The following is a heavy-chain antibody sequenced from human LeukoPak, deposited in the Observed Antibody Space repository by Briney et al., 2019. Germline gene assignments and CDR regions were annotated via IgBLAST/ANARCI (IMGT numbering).Heavy chain of an antibody. CDR3: ARDQSDTAMVISDAFDI. CDR1: GFTFSSYW. CDR2: IKQDGSEK. J-gene: IGHJ3*02. V-gene: IGHV3-7*01. D-gene: IGHD5-18*01. Sequence: GGSLRLSCAASGFTFSSYWMSWVRQAPGKGLEWVANIKQDGSEKYYVDSVKGRFTISRDNAKNSLYLQMNSLRAEDTAVCYCARDQSDTAMVISDAFDIWGQGTMVTVSS.